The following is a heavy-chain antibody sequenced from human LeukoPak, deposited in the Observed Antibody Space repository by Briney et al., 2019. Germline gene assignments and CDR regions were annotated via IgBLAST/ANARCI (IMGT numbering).Heavy chain of an antibody. CDR1: GVSISSYY. D-gene: IGHD3-22*01. CDR2: IYYSGST. J-gene: IGHJ5*02. Sequence: PSETLSLTCTVSGVSISSYYWSWIRQPPGKGLEWIGYIYYSGSTSYNPSLKSRVTISVDTSKSQFSLKLSSVTAADTAVYYCALPYYYDSSGDNWFDPWGQGTLVTVSS. V-gene: IGHV4-59*01. CDR3: ALPYYYDSSGDNWFDP.